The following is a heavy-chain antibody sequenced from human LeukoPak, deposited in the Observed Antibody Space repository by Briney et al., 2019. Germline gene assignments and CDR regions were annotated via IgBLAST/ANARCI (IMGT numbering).Heavy chain of an antibody. D-gene: IGHD2-2*01. Sequence: PGGSLRLSCAASGFTFSNAWMSWVRQAPGKGLEWVGRIKSKTDGGTTDYAAPVKGRFTISRDDSKNTLYLQMNSLKTEDTAVYYCTTVSVVAVPAAGGYFDYGGQGTLVTVSS. J-gene: IGHJ4*02. V-gene: IGHV3-15*01. CDR1: GFTFSNAW. CDR3: TTVSVVAVPAAGGYFDY. CDR2: IKSKTDGGTT.